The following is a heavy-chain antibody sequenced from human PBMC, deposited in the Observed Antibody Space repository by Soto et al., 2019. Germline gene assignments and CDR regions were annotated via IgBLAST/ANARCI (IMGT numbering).Heavy chain of an antibody. CDR1: GFTFSSYG. CDR2: ISYDGSNK. V-gene: IGHV3-30*18. D-gene: IGHD6-19*01. Sequence: QVQLVESGGRVVQPGRSLRLSCAASGFTFSSYGMHWVRQAPGKGLEWVAVISYDGSNKYYADSVKGRFTISRDNSKNTLYLQMNSLRAEDTAVYYCAKDPHYGVAVADIIGGFDYWGQRTLVTVSS. CDR3: AKDPHYGVAVADIIGGFDY. J-gene: IGHJ4*02.